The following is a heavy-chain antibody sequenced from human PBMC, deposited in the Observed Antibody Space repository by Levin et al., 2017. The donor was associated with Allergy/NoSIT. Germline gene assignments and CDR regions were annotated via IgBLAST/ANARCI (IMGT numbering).Heavy chain of an antibody. V-gene: IGHV6-1*01. D-gene: IGHD3/OR15-3a*01. CDR1: GDSVSSNSVG. CDR2: TFYRSKWYS. J-gene: IGHJ4*02. Sequence: SETLSLTCAISGDSVSSNSVGWNWIRQSPSRGLEWLGRTFYRSKWYSDYAPSVKSRITVNPDTSKNQFSLQLNSVTPEDSAVYYCARERKLTSGRPGLIDYWGQGTLVTVSA. CDR3: ARERKLTSGRPGLIDY.